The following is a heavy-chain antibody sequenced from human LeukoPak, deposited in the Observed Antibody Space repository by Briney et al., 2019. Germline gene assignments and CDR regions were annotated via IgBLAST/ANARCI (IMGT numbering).Heavy chain of an antibody. Sequence: EASVKVSCKASGYTFTSHSISWVRQAPGQGLEWMGWISAYNGDTKYAQKFQGRVTMTTDTSTSTAYMELRSLTSDDTAMYYCARPRYCSSTGCHSYFDPWGQGTLVTVSS. V-gene: IGHV1-18*01. CDR2: ISAYNGDT. CDR1: GYTFTSHS. D-gene: IGHD2-2*01. CDR3: ARPRYCSSTGCHSYFDP. J-gene: IGHJ5*02.